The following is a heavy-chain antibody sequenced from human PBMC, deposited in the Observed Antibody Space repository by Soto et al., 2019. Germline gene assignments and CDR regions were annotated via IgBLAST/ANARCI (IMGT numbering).Heavy chain of an antibody. J-gene: IGHJ5*02. CDR2: INAANGDT. CDR1: GYTFTSYG. V-gene: IGHV1-3*01. CDR3: VRRHVSATGIDWFDP. Sequence: ASVKVSCKASGYTFTSYGIHWVRQAPGQRLEWMGWINAANGDTKYSPKFQGRVTITRDTSASTAYMELSSLKSEDTAVYYCVRRHVSATGIDWFDPWGQGTLVTVSS. D-gene: IGHD6-13*01.